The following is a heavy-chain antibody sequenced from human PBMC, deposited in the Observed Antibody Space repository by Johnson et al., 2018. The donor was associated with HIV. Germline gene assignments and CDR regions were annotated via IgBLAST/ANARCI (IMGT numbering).Heavy chain of an antibody. D-gene: IGHD5-24*01. Sequence: VQLVESGGGLVQPGGSLRLSCAASGFTFSSYWMHCVRQAPGKGLVWVSRINSDGSSTSSADSVKGRFTISRDNAKNTLYLQMNSLRAEDTAVYYCAFPTGATTAFDIWGQGTMVTVSS. J-gene: IGHJ3*02. CDR1: GFTFSSYW. V-gene: IGHV3-74*01. CDR2: INSDGSST. CDR3: AFPTGATTAFDI.